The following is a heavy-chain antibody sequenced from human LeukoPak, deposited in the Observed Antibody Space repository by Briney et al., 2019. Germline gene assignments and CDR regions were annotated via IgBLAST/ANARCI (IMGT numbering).Heavy chain of an antibody. CDR1: GYTFTDYY. Sequence: VASVKVSCKASGYTFTDYYMHWVRQAPGQGLEWMGWINPNSGGTNYAQKFQGRVTMTRDTSISTAYMELSRLRSDDTAVYYCARSPGDYYYYMDVWGKGTTVTVSS. CDR2: INPNSGGT. J-gene: IGHJ6*03. D-gene: IGHD3-10*01. V-gene: IGHV1-2*02. CDR3: ARSPGDYYYYMDV.